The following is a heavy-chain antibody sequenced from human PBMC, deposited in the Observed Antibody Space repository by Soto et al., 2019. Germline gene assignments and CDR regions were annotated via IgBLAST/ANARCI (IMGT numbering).Heavy chain of an antibody. J-gene: IGHJ5*02. Sequence: PSETLSLTCAVYGGSISSNNNYWSWIRQPPGEGLEWIGFISYSGTTSYSPSLKSRVAISLDTSKNQFSLSLSSVTAADTAVYYCARGRGYSYGLDPWGQGALGTV. V-gene: IGHV4-30-4*01. D-gene: IGHD5-18*01. CDR3: ARGRGYSYGLDP. CDR2: ISYSGTT. CDR1: GGSISSNNNY.